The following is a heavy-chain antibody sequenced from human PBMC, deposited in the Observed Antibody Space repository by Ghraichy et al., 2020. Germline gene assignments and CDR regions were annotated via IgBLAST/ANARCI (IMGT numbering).Heavy chain of an antibody. CDR1: GFTFSNAW. CDR2: IKSKTDGGTT. Sequence: GGSLRLSCAASGFTFSNAWMSWVRQAPGKGLEWVGRIKSKTDGGTTDYAAPVKGRFTISRDDSKNTLYLQMNSLKTEDTAVYYCTTDTLDSWGGHYYYYYMDVWGKGTTVTVSS. J-gene: IGHJ6*03. D-gene: IGHD3-16*01. CDR3: TTDTLDSWGGHYYYYYMDV. V-gene: IGHV3-15*01.